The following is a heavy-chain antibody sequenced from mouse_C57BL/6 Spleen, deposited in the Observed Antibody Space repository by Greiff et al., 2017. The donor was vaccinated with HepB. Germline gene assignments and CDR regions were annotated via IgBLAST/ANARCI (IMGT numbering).Heavy chain of an antibody. Sequence: VQLQQSGAELVRPGASVKLSCKASGYTFTDYYINWVKQRPGQGLEWIARIYPGSGNTYYNEKFKGKATLTAEKSSSPAYMQLSSLTSEDSAVYFCAREGGLWAFAYWGQGTLVTVSA. V-gene: IGHV1-76*01. CDR1: GYTFTDYY. J-gene: IGHJ3*01. CDR3: AREGGLWAFAY. CDR2: IYPGSGNT. D-gene: IGHD3-1*01.